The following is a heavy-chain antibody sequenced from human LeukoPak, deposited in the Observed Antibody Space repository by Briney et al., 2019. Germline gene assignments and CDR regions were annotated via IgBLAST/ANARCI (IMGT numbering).Heavy chain of an antibody. J-gene: IGHJ5*01. Sequence: GESLKISCQGSGSPLPNYWNARVRPLPGKGPEWMGIFFPGESDTRYSPSFEGQVASPAHKPIRPLYLHWSSLKASDTAMYYCATFRYCTEVVCYRQRDSWGEGTLVTVS. V-gene: IGHV5-51*04. CDR1: GSPLPNYW. CDR3: ATFRYCTEVVCYRQRDS. D-gene: IGHD2-8*01. CDR2: FFPGESDT.